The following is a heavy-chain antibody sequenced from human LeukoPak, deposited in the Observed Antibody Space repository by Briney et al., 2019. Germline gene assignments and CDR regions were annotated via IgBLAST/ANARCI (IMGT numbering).Heavy chain of an antibody. D-gene: IGHD3-3*01. J-gene: IGHJ4*02. CDR2: INPNSGGT. V-gene: IGHV1-2*02. Sequence: ASVKVSCKASGYTFTGYYMHWVRQAPGQGLEWMGWINPNSGGTNYAQKFQGRVTMTRDTSISTAYMELSRLRSDDTAVYHCARDQGFWSGYYFDYWGQGTLVTVSS. CDR1: GYTFTGYY. CDR3: ARDQGFWSGYYFDY.